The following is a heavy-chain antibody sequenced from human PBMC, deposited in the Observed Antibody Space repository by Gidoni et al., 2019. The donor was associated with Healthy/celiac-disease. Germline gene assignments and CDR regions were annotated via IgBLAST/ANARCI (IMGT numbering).Heavy chain of an antibody. CDR3: ASLESSGYWFDAFDI. D-gene: IGHD3-22*01. J-gene: IGHJ3*02. CDR1: GGSISSSNW. V-gene: IGHV4-4*02. Sequence: GTLSLTCAVSGGSISSSNWWSWVRQPPGKGLEWIGEIYHSGSTNYNPSLKSRVTISVDKSKNQFSLKLSSVTAADTAVYYCASLESSGYWFDAFDIWGQGTMVTVSS. CDR2: IYHSGST.